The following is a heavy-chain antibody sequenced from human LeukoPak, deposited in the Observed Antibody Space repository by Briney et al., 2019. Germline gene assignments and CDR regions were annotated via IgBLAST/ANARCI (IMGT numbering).Heavy chain of an antibody. CDR3: AKGSSGSYHWGAFDI. J-gene: IGHJ3*02. CDR2: TRYDGSNK. V-gene: IGHV3-30*02. D-gene: IGHD1-26*01. Sequence: GGSLRLSCAASGFTFNKYGMHWVRQAPGKGLEWVAFTRYDGSNKFYADSVKGRFTISRDNSKNTLYLQMNSLRAEDTAVYYCAKGSSGSYHWGAFDIWGQGTMVTVSS. CDR1: GFTFNKYG.